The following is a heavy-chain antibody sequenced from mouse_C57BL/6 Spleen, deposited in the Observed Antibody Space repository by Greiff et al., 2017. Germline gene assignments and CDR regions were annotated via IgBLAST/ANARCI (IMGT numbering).Heavy chain of an antibody. Sequence: DVKLVESGGGLVQPKGSLKLSCAASGFSFNTYAMNWVRQAPGKGLEWVARIRSKSNNYATYYADSVKDRFTISRDDSESMLYLQMNNLKTEDTAMYYCVRQRDYGSSYFDYWGQGTTLTVSS. D-gene: IGHD1-1*01. V-gene: IGHV10-1*01. CDR2: IRSKSNNYAT. J-gene: IGHJ2*01. CDR1: GFSFNTYA. CDR3: VRQRDYGSSYFDY.